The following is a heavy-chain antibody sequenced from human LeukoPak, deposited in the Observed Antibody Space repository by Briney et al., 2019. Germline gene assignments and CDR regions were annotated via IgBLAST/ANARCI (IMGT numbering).Heavy chain of an antibody. CDR2: IYYSGRT. CDR1: GGSISSGDYY. CDR3: ARLLRYFDWLRYFDY. J-gene: IGHJ4*02. Sequence: SQTLSLTCTVSGGSISSGDYYWGWIRQLPGKGLEWIGYIYYSGRTYYNPSLKSRLIISIDTSKNQFSLNLNSVTAADTAVYYCARLLRYFDWLRYFDYWGQGTLVTVSS. V-gene: IGHV4-31*03. D-gene: IGHD3-9*01.